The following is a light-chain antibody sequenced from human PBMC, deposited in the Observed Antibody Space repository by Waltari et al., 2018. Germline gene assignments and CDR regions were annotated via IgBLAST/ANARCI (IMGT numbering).Light chain of an antibody. Sequence: SSDLTQDPPVSVALGQTVRTTCQGDSLRTYYVSWFHQKPGQAPALVIYGKNNRPSGIPDRFSASSSGSTASLTIIGAQAEDEADYYCHSRDSSGDVLIGGGTKLTVV. CDR3: HSRDSSGDVL. V-gene: IGLV3-19*01. CDR1: SLRTYY. J-gene: IGLJ2*01. CDR2: GKN.